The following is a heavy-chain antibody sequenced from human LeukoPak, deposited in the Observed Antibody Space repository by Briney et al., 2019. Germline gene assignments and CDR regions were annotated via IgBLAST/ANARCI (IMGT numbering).Heavy chain of an antibody. Sequence: KPSETLSLTCTASGCSISSYYWSWIRQPPGKGLEWIGYIYYSGSTNYNPSLKSRVTISVDTSKNQFSLKLSSVTAADTAVYYCAREGNSSGYNDAFDIWGQGTMVTVSS. J-gene: IGHJ3*02. V-gene: IGHV4-59*01. CDR1: GCSISSYY. CDR3: AREGNSSGYNDAFDI. D-gene: IGHD3-22*01. CDR2: IYYSGST.